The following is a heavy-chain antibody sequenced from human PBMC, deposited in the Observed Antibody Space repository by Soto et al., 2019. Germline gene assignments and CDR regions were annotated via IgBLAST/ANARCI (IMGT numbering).Heavy chain of an antibody. CDR2: IYYSGST. D-gene: IGHD3-10*01. CDR3: ARVGGFGATTIDY. Sequence: QVQLQESGPGLVKPSQTLSLTCTVSGGSISSGDYYWSWIRQPPGKGLEWIGYIYYSGSTYYNPSPKIRVTISVDTSKTPFSLQLSSVPAADTAVYYCARVGGFGATTIDYWGQGTLLTVSS. J-gene: IGHJ4*02. CDR1: GGSISSGDYY. V-gene: IGHV4-30-4*01.